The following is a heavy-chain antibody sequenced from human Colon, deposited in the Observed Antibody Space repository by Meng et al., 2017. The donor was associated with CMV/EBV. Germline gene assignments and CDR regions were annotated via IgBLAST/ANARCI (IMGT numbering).Heavy chain of an antibody. CDR2: MNPNSGNT. J-gene: IGHJ6*02. CDR3: ARGPKYQLLFIYYYGMDV. CDR1: GYTFTSYD. D-gene: IGHD2-2*01. Sequence: ASVKVSCKASGYTFTSYDINWVRQATGQGLEWMGWMNPNSGNTGYAQKFQGRVTMTRNTSISTAYMELSSLRSEDTAVYYCARGPKYQLLFIYYYGMDVWGQGTTVTVSS. V-gene: IGHV1-8*01.